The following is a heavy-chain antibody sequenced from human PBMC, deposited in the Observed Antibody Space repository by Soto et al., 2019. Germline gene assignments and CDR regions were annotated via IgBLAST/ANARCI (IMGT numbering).Heavy chain of an antibody. CDR1: GGSISSGGYY. CDR2: IYYSGST. Sequence: QVQLQESGPGLVKPSQTLSLTCTVSGGSISSGGYYWSWIRQHPGKGLEWIGYIYYSGSTYYNPSLKRRVTISVDTSKNQFSLKLSSVTAADTAVYYCARQTERPTIFGVVTPFDYWGQGTLVTVSS. D-gene: IGHD3-3*01. V-gene: IGHV4-31*03. CDR3: ARQTERPTIFGVVTPFDY. J-gene: IGHJ4*02.